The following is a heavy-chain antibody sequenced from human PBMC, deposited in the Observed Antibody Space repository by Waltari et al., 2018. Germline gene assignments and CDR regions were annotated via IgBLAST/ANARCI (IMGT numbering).Heavy chain of an antibody. V-gene: IGHV3-33*01. D-gene: IGHD3-22*01. CDR2: IWYDGSNK. CDR3: ARDQGSSYYDSSGYSSFGY. CDR1: GFTFSSYG. J-gene: IGHJ4*02. Sequence: QVQLVESGGGVVQPGRSLRLSCAASGFTFSSYGMHWVRQGPGKGLAWVAVIWYDGSNKYYADSVKGRFTISRDNSKNTLYLQMNSLRAEDTAVYYCARDQGSSYYDSSGYSSFGYWGQGTLVTVSS.